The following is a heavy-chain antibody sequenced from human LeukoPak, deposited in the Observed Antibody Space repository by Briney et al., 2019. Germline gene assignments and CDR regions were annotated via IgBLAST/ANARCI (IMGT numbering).Heavy chain of an antibody. D-gene: IGHD3-10*01. Sequence: GGSLRLSCVSSGFTFNNYAMNWVRQAPGEGLEWVSSISGSGSITYYADSVEGRFTISRDTSKNTLWVQMNSLRVDDTALYYCAKSLGGDDGSGSYYVVFDSWGQGTLVTVSS. J-gene: IGHJ4*02. CDR2: ISGSGSIT. CDR3: AKSLGGDDGSGSYYVVFDS. V-gene: IGHV3-23*01. CDR1: GFTFNNYA.